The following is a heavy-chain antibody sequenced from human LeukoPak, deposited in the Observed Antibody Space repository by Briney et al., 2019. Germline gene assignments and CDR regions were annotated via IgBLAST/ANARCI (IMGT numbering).Heavy chain of an antibody. CDR2: IYTSGST. J-gene: IGHJ5*02. CDR3: ARIPAGWTVGATVP. Sequence: SETLSLTCTVSGGSISSYYWSWIRQPAGKGLEWIGRIYTSGSTNYNPSLKSRVTMSVDTSKNQFSLKLSSVTAADTVVYYCARIPAGWTVGATVPWGQGTLVTVSS. CDR1: GGSISSYY. V-gene: IGHV4-4*07. D-gene: IGHD1-26*01.